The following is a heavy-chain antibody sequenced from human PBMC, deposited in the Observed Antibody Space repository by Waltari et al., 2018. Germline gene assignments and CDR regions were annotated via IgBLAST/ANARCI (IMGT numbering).Heavy chain of an antibody. CDR1: GFTFSSYS. J-gene: IGHJ4*02. Sequence: EVQLVESGGGLVKPGGSLRLSCAASGFTFSSYSMNWVRQAPGKELEWVSSISSSSSYIYYADSVKGRFTISRDNAKNSLYLQMNSLRAEDTAVYYCARSKELEWLPGGPRGGQGTLVTVSS. D-gene: IGHD3-3*01. V-gene: IGHV3-21*01. CDR3: ARSKELEWLPGGPR. CDR2: ISSSSSYI.